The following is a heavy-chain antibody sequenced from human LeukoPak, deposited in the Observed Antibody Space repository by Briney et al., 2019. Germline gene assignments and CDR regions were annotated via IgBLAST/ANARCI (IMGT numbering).Heavy chain of an antibody. J-gene: IGHJ4*02. D-gene: IGHD1/OR15-1a*01. CDR1: GGSIWSYY. Sequence: SETLSLTCTDSGGSIWSYYWSWIRQPAGKGPEWIGRIYNDGSTNYNPSLKSRVTMSVDTSKNQFSLKLSSVTAADTAVYYCAKTKGSFDYWGQGTLVTVSS. V-gene: IGHV4-4*07. CDR2: IYNDGST. CDR3: AKTKGSFDY.